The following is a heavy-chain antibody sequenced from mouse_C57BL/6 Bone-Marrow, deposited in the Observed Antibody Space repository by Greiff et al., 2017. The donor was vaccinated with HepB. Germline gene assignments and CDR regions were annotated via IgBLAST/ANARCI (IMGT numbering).Heavy chain of an antibody. CDR2: ICPSDGST. CDR1: GYTFTSYA. D-gene: IGHD2-5*01. CDR3: ERESNYDYAMDY. V-gene: IGHV1-85*01. J-gene: IGHJ4*01. Sequence: VKLVESGPELVKPGASVKLSCKASGYTFTSYAINWVKQRPGQGLEWIGWICPSDGSTKYNEKFKGKATLTVDTSYSTAYMELHSLTSEDSAVYFCERESNYDYAMDYWGQGTSVTVSS.